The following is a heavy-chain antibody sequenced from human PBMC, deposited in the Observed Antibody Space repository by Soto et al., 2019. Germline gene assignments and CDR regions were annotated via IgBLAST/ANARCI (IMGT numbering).Heavy chain of an antibody. Sequence: EVQLVESGGGLIQPGGSLRLSCAASGFTVSSNYMSWVRQAPGKGLEWVSVIYSGGSTYYADSVKGRFTISRDNSKNPLYLQMNSLRAEDTAVYYCARQTVIPYFDYWGQGTLVTVSS. CDR3: ARQTVIPYFDY. CDR1: GFTVSSNY. D-gene: IGHD2-21*01. V-gene: IGHV3-53*01. J-gene: IGHJ4*02. CDR2: IYSGGST.